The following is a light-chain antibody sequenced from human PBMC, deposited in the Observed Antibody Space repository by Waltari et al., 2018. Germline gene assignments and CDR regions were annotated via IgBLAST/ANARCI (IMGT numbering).Light chain of an antibody. Sequence: SSALTQDPDVSVALGQTVRITCQGEILRTYYGNWCRQKPGQAPELFIQGKNNRPSGIPDLFSASSAENAASLISTGAHAEDEADYCCSSRELSGHVVFGGGTRLTVL. CDR3: SSRELSGHVV. CDR1: ILRTYY. CDR2: GKN. V-gene: IGLV3-19*01. J-gene: IGLJ2*01.